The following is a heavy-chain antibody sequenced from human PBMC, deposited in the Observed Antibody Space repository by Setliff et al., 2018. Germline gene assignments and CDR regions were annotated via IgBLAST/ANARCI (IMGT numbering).Heavy chain of an antibody. V-gene: IGHV3-23*01. J-gene: IGHJ5*01. Sequence: GGSLRLSCAASGFTFSSYAMSWVRQAPGKGLEWVSTISGSGISTYYADSVKGRFLISRDNSRNTVYLQLNSLRAEDTAVYYCAKGGWGATFHSWGQGTLVTVSS. CDR1: GFTFSSYA. CDR2: ISGSGIST. CDR3: AKGGWGATFHS. D-gene: IGHD1-26*01.